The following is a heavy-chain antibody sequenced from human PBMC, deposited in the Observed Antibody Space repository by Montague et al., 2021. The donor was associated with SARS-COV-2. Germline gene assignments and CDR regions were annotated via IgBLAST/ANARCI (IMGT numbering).Heavy chain of an antibody. J-gene: IGHJ4*02. V-gene: IGHV4-61*01. CDR2: IYYSGST. Sequence: SETLSLTCTVSGGSVSSGSYYWSWIRQPPGKGLEWIGYIYYSGSTNYNPSLKSRVTISVDTPKNQFSLKLMSVAAADTAVYYCARGERGAWYNHYFDYWGQGALVTVSS. CDR3: ARGERGAWYNHYFDY. D-gene: IGHD6-19*01. CDR1: GGSVSSGSYY.